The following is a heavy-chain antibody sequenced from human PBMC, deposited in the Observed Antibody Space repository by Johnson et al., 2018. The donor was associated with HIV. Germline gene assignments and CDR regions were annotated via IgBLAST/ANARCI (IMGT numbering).Heavy chain of an antibody. CDR1: GFTFSSYW. CDR3: ARPGYYDSRVPFDI. J-gene: IGHJ3*02. V-gene: IGHV3-7*02. Sequence: VQLVESGGSLVKPGGSLRLSCAASGFTFSSYWMSWVRQAPGKGLEWVANIKQDGSEKYYVDSVKGRFTISRDNAKNSLYLQMNSLRAEDTAVYYCARPGYYDSRVPFDIWGQGTMVTVSS. D-gene: IGHD3-22*01. CDR2: IKQDGSEK.